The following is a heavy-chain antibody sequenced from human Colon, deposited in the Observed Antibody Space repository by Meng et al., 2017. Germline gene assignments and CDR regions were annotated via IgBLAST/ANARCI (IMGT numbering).Heavy chain of an antibody. Sequence: SETLSLTCTVSGDSISSGSHYWGWIRQPAGKGLEFLGRIESTGSTSYNPSLRSRLTISVDTSKNQFSLKLTSVTAADTAIYYCARDGSPKGTNHHHNNGFDPWGQGMQVTVSS. CDR1: GDSISSGSHY. V-gene: IGHV4-61*02. CDR2: IESTGST. J-gene: IGHJ5*02. D-gene: IGHD1-14*01. CDR3: ARDGSPKGTNHHHNNGFDP.